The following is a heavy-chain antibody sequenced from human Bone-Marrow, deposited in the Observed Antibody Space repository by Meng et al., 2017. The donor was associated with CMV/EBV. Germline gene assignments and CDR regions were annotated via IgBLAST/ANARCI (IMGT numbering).Heavy chain of an antibody. CDR1: EFTVSRNY. CDR3: AGESGLPNGMAV. D-gene: IGHD4-11*01. V-gene: IGHV3-53*01. J-gene: IGHJ6*01. CDR2: IYGGQTT. Sequence: GGSLRLSCAASEFTVSRNYMNCVRQAPGKGLEWVSVIYGGQTTYYADSVKGRFTISRDNSKNTVFLQMDGLRVEDTAVYYCAGESGLPNGMAVWGRGATVPVYS.